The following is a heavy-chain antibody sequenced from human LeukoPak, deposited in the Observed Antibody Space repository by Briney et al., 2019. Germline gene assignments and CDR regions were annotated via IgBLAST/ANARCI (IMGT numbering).Heavy chain of an antibody. J-gene: IGHJ4*02. CDR2: IYYSGST. Sequence: SETLSLTCTVSGGSISSYYWSWIRQPPGKGLEWIGYIYYSGSTYYNPSLKSRVTISVDTSKNQFSLKLSSVTAADTAVYYCARHVDCSSTSCYNPTIDYWGQGTLVTVSS. CDR3: ARHVDCSSTSCYNPTIDY. CDR1: GGSISSYY. D-gene: IGHD2-2*01. V-gene: IGHV4-59*04.